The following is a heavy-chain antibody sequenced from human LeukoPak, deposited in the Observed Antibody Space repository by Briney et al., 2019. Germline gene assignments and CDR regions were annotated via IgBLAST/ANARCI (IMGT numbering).Heavy chain of an antibody. CDR1: GYGFTDYY. D-gene: IGHD5-18*01. J-gene: IGHJ4*02. CDR2: INTNSGGT. Sequence: ASVKVSCKASGYGFTDYYTHWVRQAPGQGLEWMGWINTNSGGTSYAQKFQGRVTMTRDTSMSTAYPELSRLTSDDTAVYYCAKDTGTFSFGDYWGQGTLVTVSS. V-gene: IGHV1-2*02. CDR3: AKDTGTFSFGDY.